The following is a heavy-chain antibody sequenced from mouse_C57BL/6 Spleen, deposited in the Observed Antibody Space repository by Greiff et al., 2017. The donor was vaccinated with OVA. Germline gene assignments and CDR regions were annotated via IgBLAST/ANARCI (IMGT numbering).Heavy chain of an antibody. CDR3: AREDGYYVLAY. D-gene: IGHD2-3*01. Sequence: QVQLQQPGAELVKPGASVKLSCKASGYTFTSYWMHWVKQRPGQGLEWIGMIHPNSGSTNYNEKFKSKATLTVDKSSSTAYMQLSSLTSEDSAVYYCAREDGYYVLAYWGQGTLVTVSA. CDR1: GYTFTSYW. CDR2: IHPNSGST. V-gene: IGHV1-64*01. J-gene: IGHJ3*01.